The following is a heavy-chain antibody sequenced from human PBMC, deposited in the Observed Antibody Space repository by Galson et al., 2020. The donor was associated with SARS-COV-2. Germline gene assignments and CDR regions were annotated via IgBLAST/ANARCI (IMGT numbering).Heavy chain of an antibody. J-gene: IGHJ4*02. V-gene: IGHV4-61*02. Sequence: SEPLSPTCTVAGGSISSGSYYWSWIRQPAGKGLEWIGRIYTSGSTNYNPSLKSRVTISVDTSKNQFSLKLSSVTAADTAVYYRAREFYGSGSYLYLLFDYWGQGTLVTVSS. CDR3: AREFYGSGSYLYLLFDY. D-gene: IGHD3-10*01. CDR1: GGSISSGSYY. CDR2: IYTSGST.